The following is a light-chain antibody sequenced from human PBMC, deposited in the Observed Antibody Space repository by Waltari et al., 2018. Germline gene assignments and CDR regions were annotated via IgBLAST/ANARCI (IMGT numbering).Light chain of an antibody. Sequence: EIVLTQSPGTLSLSPGERATLACRASQSVGRSLAWYQQKPGQAPRLLIYDASRRATGIPDRFSGSGSGTDLSLTISRLEPEDFAVYYCQNYVRLPATFGQGTKVEI. J-gene: IGKJ1*01. CDR1: QSVGRS. CDR3: QNYVRLPAT. V-gene: IGKV3-20*01. CDR2: DAS.